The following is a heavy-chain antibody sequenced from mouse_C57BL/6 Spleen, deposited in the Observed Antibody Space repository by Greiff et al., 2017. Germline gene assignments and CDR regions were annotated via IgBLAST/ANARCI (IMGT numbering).Heavy chain of an antibody. V-gene: IGHV5-16*01. Sequence: EVKLVESEGGLVQPGSSMKLSCTASGFTFSDYYMAWVRQVPEKGLEWVANINYDGSSTYYLDSLKSRFIISRDNAKNILYLQMSSLKSEDTATYYCARDGYGSSDGFAYWGQGTLVTVSA. J-gene: IGHJ3*01. CDR3: ARDGYGSSDGFAY. D-gene: IGHD1-1*01. CDR1: GFTFSDYY. CDR2: INYDGSST.